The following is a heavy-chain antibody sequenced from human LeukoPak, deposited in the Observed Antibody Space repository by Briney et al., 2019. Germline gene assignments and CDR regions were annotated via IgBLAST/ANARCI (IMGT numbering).Heavy chain of an antibody. Sequence: SETLSLTCSVSGGSVSSSSYYWGWIRQPPGKGLEWIGTIYYSGSTYYNPSLKSRVSIAVDTSKNQFSLKLSSVTAADTTVYYCARHRPTDYGFWFDYWGQGALVTVSS. J-gene: IGHJ4*02. CDR2: IYYSGST. CDR3: ARHRPTDYGFWFDY. CDR1: GGSVSSSSYY. D-gene: IGHD3/OR15-3a*01. V-gene: IGHV4-39*01.